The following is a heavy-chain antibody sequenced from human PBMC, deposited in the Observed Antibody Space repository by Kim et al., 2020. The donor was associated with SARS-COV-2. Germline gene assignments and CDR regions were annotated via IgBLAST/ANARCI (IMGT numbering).Heavy chain of an antibody. J-gene: IGHJ6*02. Sequence: GSLRLSCAASGFTISSYAMHWVRQAPGKGLEWVAVISYDGSNKYYADSVKGRFTISRDNSKNTLYLQMNSLRAEDTAVYYCARLDIVVVPAAIPYYYGMDVWGQGTTVTVSS. CDR3: ARLDIVVVPAAIPYYYGMDV. V-gene: IGHV3-30*04. CDR1: GFTISSYA. CDR2: ISYDGSNK. D-gene: IGHD2-2*03.